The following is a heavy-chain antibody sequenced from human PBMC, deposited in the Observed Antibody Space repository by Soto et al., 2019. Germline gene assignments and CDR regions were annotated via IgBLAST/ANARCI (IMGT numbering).Heavy chain of an antibody. J-gene: IGHJ5*02. Sequence: SETLSLTCTVSCGSISSYYWSWIRQPPGKGLEWIGYIYYSGSTNYNPSLKSRVTISVDRSKNQFSLKLSSVTAADTAVYYCARVPDRWGQGTLVTVSS. CDR2: IYYSGST. D-gene: IGHD2-2*01. CDR3: ARVPDR. V-gene: IGHV4-59*12. CDR1: CGSISSYY.